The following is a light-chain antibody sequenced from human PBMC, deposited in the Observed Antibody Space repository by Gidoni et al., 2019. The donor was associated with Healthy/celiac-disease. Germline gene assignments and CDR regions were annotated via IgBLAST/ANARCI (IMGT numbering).Light chain of an antibody. CDR3: SSYAGRVV. CDR2: AVS. CDR1: SSDVGGYNY. Sequence: QSALTQPPSASVSPGQSVTISCTGTSSDVGGYNYVSWYPQHPGKAPKLMIYAVSKRPSGVPDRFSGSKSGNTASLTVSGLQAEDEADYYCSSYAGRVVFGGGTKLTVL. J-gene: IGLJ2*01. V-gene: IGLV2-8*01.